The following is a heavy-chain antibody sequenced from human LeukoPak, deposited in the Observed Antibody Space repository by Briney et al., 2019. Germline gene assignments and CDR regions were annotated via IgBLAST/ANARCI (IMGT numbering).Heavy chain of an antibody. J-gene: IGHJ4*02. Sequence: GGSLRLSCAASGFTFSDSYMSWIRQVPGKGLEWISYISSSGGTIYYAASVKGRFTISRDNAKNSLYLQVNSLRAEDTAVYYCAKEGGDWGEGYFDYWGQGTLVTVSS. D-gene: IGHD7-27*01. CDR3: AKEGGDWGEGYFDY. V-gene: IGHV3-11*01. CDR1: GFTFSDSY. CDR2: ISSSGGTI.